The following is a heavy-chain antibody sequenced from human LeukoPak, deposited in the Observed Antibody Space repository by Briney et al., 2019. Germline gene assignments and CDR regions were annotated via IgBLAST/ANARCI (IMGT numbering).Heavy chain of an antibody. J-gene: IGHJ4*02. CDR1: GGSISSAAYY. Sequence: PSQTLSLTCTVSGGSISSAAYYWGWIRQHPGKGLEWIGSILYSGSTPYNPPLKSRVTISVDTSKNQFSLKLSSVTAADTAVYYCARGGYEGVGPNKRSDYWGEGALVTVSS. D-gene: IGHD5-12*01. V-gene: IGHV4-31*03. CDR2: ILYSGST. CDR3: ARGGYEGVGPNKRSDY.